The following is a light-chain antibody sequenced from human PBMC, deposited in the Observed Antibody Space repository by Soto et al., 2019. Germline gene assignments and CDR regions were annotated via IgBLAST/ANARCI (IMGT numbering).Light chain of an antibody. CDR2: DVS. Sequence: QSVLTQPASVSGSPGQSITISCTGTSSDVGGYNYVSWYQQHPGKAPKLMIYDVSNRPSGVSNRFSGSKSGNTASLTISGLQAEDEADYYCSSYTSSSTLAVFGGVTQLTVL. J-gene: IGLJ7*01. CDR1: SSDVGGYNY. V-gene: IGLV2-14*01. CDR3: SSYTSSSTLAV.